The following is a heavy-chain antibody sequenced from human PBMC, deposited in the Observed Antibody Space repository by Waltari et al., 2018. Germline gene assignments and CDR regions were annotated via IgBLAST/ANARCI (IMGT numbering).Heavy chain of an antibody. J-gene: IGHJ4*02. V-gene: IGHV4-34*01. Sequence: QVQLQQWGAGLLKPSETLSLTCAVYGGSFSGYYWSWIRQPPGKGLEWIGQIHHSDDTNYNPSLTSRVTISVDTSKNQFSLNLSSVTATDTAVYYCAKHGGYHFDDWGQGTLVTVSS. CDR2: IHHSDDT. CDR1: GGSFSGYY. D-gene: IGHD3-22*01. CDR3: AKHGGYHFDD.